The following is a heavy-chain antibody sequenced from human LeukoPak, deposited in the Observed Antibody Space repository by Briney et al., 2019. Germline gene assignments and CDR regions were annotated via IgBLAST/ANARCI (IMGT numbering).Heavy chain of an antibody. V-gene: IGHV3-73*01. D-gene: IGHD4-17*01. Sequence: PGGSLRLSCAASGFTFSSYVMSWVRQASGKGLEWVGRIRSKANSYATAYAASVKGRFTISRDDSKNTAYLQMNSLKTEDTAVYYCTVTTSWDVWGKGTTVTVSS. CDR1: GFTFSSYV. J-gene: IGHJ6*04. CDR2: IRSKANSYAT. CDR3: TVTTSWDV.